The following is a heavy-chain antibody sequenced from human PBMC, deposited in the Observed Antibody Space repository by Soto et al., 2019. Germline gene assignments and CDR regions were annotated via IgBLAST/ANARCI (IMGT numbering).Heavy chain of an antibody. CDR1: GFTFSDEN. J-gene: IGHJ6*02. CDR2: ISGGGSYI. D-gene: IGHD2-2*01. V-gene: IGHV3-21*06. Sequence: PGGSLRLSCSASGFTFSDENMIWVRQVPGKGLEWVSGISGGGSYIFYADSVQGRFSISRDNAKNSLFLEMNSLRVEDTAVYYCARDSDCHSTSCFFPPHVWGQGTTVTVSS. CDR3: ARDSDCHSTSCFFPPHV.